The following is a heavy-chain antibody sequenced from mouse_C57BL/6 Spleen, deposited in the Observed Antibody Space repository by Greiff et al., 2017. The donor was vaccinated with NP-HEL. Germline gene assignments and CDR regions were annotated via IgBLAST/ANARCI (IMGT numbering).Heavy chain of an antibody. CDR1: GYTFTDYN. CDR3: AREGITVRFAY. CDR2: INPNNGGT. J-gene: IGHJ3*01. V-gene: IGHV1-22*01. Sequence: EVQLQQSGPELVKPGASVKMSCKASGYTFTDYNMHWVKQSHGKSLEWIGYINPNNGGTSYNQKFKGKATLTVNMSSSTAYMELRSLTSEDSAVYYCAREGITVRFAYWGQGTLVTVSA. D-gene: IGHD1-3*01.